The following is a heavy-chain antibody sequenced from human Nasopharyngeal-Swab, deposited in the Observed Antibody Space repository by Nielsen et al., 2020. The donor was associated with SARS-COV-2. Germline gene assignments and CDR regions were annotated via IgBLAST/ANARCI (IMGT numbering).Heavy chain of an antibody. Sequence: VRQAPGKGLEWVSAISSSGGSTYYADSVKGRFTISRDNSKNTLYLQMNSLRAEDTAVYYCAKEPFYDFWSGYYWDYWGQGTLVTVSS. CDR2: ISSSGGST. V-gene: IGHV3-23*01. CDR3: AKEPFYDFWSGYYWDY. D-gene: IGHD3-3*01. J-gene: IGHJ4*02.